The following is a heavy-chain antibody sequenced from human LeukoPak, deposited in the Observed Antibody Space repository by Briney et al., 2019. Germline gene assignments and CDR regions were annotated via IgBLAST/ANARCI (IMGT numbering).Heavy chain of an antibody. CDR2: TNEDGSIT. Sequence: PGGSLRLSCAASGFTFSMYWMHWVRQIPGKPPVWVSRTNEDGSITDYADSVQGRSTISRDNARNTLYLHMNSLRVEDTASYYCARDLRGVGSDWGQGTLVTVSS. J-gene: IGHJ4*02. D-gene: IGHD1-26*01. V-gene: IGHV3-74*01. CDR3: ARDLRGVGSD. CDR1: GFTFSMYW.